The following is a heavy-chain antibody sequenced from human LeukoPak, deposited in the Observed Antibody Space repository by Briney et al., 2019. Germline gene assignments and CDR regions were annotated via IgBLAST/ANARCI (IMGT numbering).Heavy chain of an antibody. J-gene: IGHJ6*02. D-gene: IGHD2-15*01. V-gene: IGHV3-21*01. CDR3: ARDRCSSGGSCYPLVGMDV. Sequence: GGSLRLSCAASGFTFSSYSMNWVRQAPGKGLEWVSSISSSSSYIYYADSVKGRFNISRDNAKNSLYLQMNSLRAEDTAVYYCARDRCSSGGSCYPLVGMDVWGQGTTVTLSS. CDR1: GFTFSSYS. CDR2: ISSSSSYI.